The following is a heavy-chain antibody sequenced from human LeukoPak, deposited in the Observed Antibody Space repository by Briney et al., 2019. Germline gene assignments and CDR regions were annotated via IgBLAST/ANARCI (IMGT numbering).Heavy chain of an antibody. J-gene: IGHJ3*02. V-gene: IGHV1-2*04. D-gene: IGHD3-22*01. CDR1: GYGFTSYM. CDR3: ARYYYDSSGSPHDAFDI. Sequence: ASVKVSCKTSGYGFTSYMIHWVRQAPGQGLEWMGWINPNSGGTNYAQKFQGWVTMTRDTSISTAYMELSRLRSDDTAVYYCARYYYDSSGSPHDAFDIWGQGTMVTVSS. CDR2: INPNSGGT.